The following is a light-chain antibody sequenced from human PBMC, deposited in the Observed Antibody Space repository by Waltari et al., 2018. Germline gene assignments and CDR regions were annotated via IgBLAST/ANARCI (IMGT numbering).Light chain of an antibody. CDR1: QAISSE. CDR2: SAS. CDR3: QQSYSSPVT. J-gene: IGKJ4*01. Sequence: DIQMTQSPSSLSASVGDRVTITCRASQAISSEVKWYQQKIGKAPKLLVFSASKLQDGVPPRFSGSGSGTDFTLTINGLQPDDFATYYCQQSYSSPVTFGGGTKVEI. V-gene: IGKV1-39*01.